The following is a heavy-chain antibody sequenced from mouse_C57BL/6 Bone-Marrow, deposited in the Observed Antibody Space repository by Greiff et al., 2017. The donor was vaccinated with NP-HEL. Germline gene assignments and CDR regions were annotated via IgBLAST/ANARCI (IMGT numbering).Heavy chain of an antibody. Sequence: QVQLQQSGAELAKPGASVKLSCKAPGYTFTSYWMHWVKQRPGQGLEWIGYINPSSGYTKYNQKFKDKATLTADKSSSTAYMQLSSLTYEDSAVYYCATRAGPSYYAMDYWGQGTSVTVSS. CDR1: GYTFTSYW. V-gene: IGHV1-7*01. CDR2: INPSSGYT. D-gene: IGHD3-3*01. CDR3: ATRAGPSYYAMDY. J-gene: IGHJ4*01.